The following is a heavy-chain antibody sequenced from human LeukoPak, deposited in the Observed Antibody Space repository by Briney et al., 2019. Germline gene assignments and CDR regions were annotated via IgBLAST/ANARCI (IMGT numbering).Heavy chain of an antibody. V-gene: IGHV4-34*01. CDR2: INHSGST. CDR3: ARVLTARPYYYYYMDV. CDR1: GGSFSGYY. Sequence: SETLSLTCAVYGGSFSGYYWSWIRQPPGKGLEWIGEINHSGSTNYNPSLKSRVTISVDTSKNQFSLELSSVTAADTAVYYCARVLTARPYYYYYMDVWGKGTTVTVSS. D-gene: IGHD6-6*01. J-gene: IGHJ6*03.